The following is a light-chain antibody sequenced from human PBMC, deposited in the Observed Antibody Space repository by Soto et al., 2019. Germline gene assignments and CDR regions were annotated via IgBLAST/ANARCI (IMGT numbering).Light chain of an antibody. CDR3: RSYDGSKGRWV. J-gene: IGLJ3*02. V-gene: IGLV2-8*01. Sequence: QSALTQPPSASGSPGQSLTISCTGTSSDVGAYDYVSWYQQHPGKAPKLIICEVTKRPSGVPDRFSGSKSGNSASLTVSGLQAEDEADYYCRSYDGSKGRWVFGGGTKLTVL. CDR2: EVT. CDR1: SSDVGAYDY.